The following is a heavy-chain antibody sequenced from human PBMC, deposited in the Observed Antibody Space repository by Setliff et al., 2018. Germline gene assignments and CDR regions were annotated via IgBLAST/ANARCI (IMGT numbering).Heavy chain of an antibody. CDR2: INHAGST. J-gene: IGHJ5*02. D-gene: IGHD6-6*01. CDR3: ARGRNVAARLLDT. Sequence: SETLSLTCSAYGGTFSDYHWTWIRQPPGKGLEWIGEINHAGSTNYNPSLKSRVTISVDTSKNQFSLTMNSMTAADAAVYYCARGRNVAARLLDTWGQGSRVTVSS. V-gene: IGHV4-34*01. CDR1: GGTFSDYH.